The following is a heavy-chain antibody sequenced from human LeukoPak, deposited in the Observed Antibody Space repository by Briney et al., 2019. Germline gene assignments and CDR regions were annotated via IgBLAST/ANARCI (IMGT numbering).Heavy chain of an antibody. CDR2: INPNSGGT. CDR3: ARVPPRGSGSYNLFDY. V-gene: IGHV1-2*06. CDR1: GYTFTGYY. D-gene: IGHD1-26*01. J-gene: IGHJ4*02. Sequence: ASVKVSCKASGYTFTGYYMHWVRQAPGQGLEWMGRINPNSGGTNYAQKFQGRVTMTRDTSISTAYMELSRLRSDDTAVYYCARVPPRGSGSYNLFDYWGQGTLVTVSS.